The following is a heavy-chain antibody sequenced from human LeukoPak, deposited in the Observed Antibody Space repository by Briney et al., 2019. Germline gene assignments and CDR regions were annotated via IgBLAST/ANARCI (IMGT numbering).Heavy chain of an antibody. CDR3: ARGSNYYDSSGYYHASLKYYYYGMDV. CDR1: GGTFSSYA. V-gene: IGHV1-69*13. CDR2: IIPIFGTA. J-gene: IGHJ6*02. D-gene: IGHD3-22*01. Sequence: ASVKVSCKASGGTFSSYAISWVRQAPGQGLEWMGGIIPIFGTANYAQKFQGRVTITADESTSTAYMELSSLRSEDTAVYYCARGSNYYDSSGYYHASLKYYYYGMDVWGQGTTVTVSS.